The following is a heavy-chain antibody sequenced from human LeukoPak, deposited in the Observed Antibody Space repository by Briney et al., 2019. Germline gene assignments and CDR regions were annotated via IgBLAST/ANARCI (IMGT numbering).Heavy chain of an antibody. V-gene: IGHV1-46*01. Sequence: ASVKVSCKTSGDTFTSYYMHWVRQAPGQGLEWMGIINPTGGGTTYAQKFQGRVTMTRDTSTSTVYMELSSLRSEDTAVYYCARDRGPGGEVWFDPWGQGILVIVSS. D-gene: IGHD3-10*01. J-gene: IGHJ5*02. CDR1: GDTFTSYY. CDR3: ARDRGPGGEVWFDP. CDR2: INPTGGGT.